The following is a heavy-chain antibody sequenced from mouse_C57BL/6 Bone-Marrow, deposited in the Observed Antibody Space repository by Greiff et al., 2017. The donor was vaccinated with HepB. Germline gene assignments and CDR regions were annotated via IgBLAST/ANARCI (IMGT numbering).Heavy chain of an antibody. CDR2: IDPENGDT. CDR3: SYYDYDY. J-gene: IGHJ2*01. V-gene: IGHV14-4*01. D-gene: IGHD2-4*01. Sequence: EVQLMQSGAELVRPGASVKLSCTASGFNIKDDYMHWVKQRPEQGLEWIGWIDPENGDTEYASKFQGKATITADTSSNTAYLQLSSLTSEDTAVYYCSYYDYDYWGQGTTLTVSS. CDR1: GFNIKDDY.